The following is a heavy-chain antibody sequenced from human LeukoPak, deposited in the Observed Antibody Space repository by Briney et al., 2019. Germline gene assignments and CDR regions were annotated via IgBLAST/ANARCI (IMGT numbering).Heavy chain of an antibody. D-gene: IGHD3-10*01. CDR3: ARVALGSYNWFDP. CDR2: IWYDGSNK. V-gene: IGHV3-33*01. CDR1: GFTFSSYG. Sequence: GGSLRLSCAASGFTFSSYGMHWVRQAPGKGLEWVAVIWYDGSNKYYADSVKGRFTISRDNSKNTLYLQMNSLRAEDTAVYYCARVALGSYNWFDPWGQGTLVTVSS. J-gene: IGHJ5*02.